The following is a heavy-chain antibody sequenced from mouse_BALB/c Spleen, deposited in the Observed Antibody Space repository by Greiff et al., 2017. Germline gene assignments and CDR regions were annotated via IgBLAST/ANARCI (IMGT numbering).Heavy chain of an antibody. Sequence: QVQLQQSGAELAKPGASVKMSCKASGYTFTSYWMHWVKQRPGQGLEWIGYINPSTGYTEYNQKFKDKATLTADKSSSTAYMQLSSLTSEDSAVYYCAREGYDDDGAWFAYWGQGTLVTVSA. CDR1: GYTFTSYW. V-gene: IGHV1-7*01. J-gene: IGHJ3*01. CDR2: INPSTGYT. CDR3: AREGYDDDGAWFAY. D-gene: IGHD2-4*01.